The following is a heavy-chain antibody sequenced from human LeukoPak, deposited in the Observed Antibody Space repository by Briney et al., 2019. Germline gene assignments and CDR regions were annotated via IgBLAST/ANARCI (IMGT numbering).Heavy chain of an antibody. CDR1: GGSISSGDYY. Sequence: SQTLSLTCTVSGGSISSGDYYWSWIRQPPGKGLEWIGYIYYSGSTYYNPSLKSRVTISVDTSKNQFSLKLSSVTAADTAVYYCARSYAIRYYDFWSGYDPGYFDYWGQGTLDTVSS. D-gene: IGHD3-3*01. V-gene: IGHV4-30-4*01. J-gene: IGHJ4*02. CDR3: ARSYAIRYYDFWSGYDPGYFDY. CDR2: IYYSGST.